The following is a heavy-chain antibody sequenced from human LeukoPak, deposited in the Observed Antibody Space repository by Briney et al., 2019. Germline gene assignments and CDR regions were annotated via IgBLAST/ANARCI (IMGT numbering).Heavy chain of an antibody. D-gene: IGHD3-10*01. CDR2: ISSSGSYI. J-gene: IGHJ5*02. Sequence: GGSLRLSCAASGFTFSSYSMNWVRQAPGKGLEWVSSISSSGSYIYYADSVKGRFTISRDNAKNSLYLQMNSLRAEDTAVYYCARYGSGSYFPPNWFDPWGQGTLVTVSS. V-gene: IGHV3-21*01. CDR1: GFTFSSYS. CDR3: ARYGSGSYFPPNWFDP.